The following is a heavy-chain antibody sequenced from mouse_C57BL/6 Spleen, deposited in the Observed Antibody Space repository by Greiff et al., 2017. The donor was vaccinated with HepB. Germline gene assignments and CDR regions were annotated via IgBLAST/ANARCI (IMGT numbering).Heavy chain of an antibody. CDR2: ISYDGSN. D-gene: IGHD2-1*01. CDR1: GYSITSGYY. J-gene: IGHJ4*01. V-gene: IGHV3-6*01. CDR3: ARNGNYEVYAMDY. Sequence: VQLQQSGPGLVKPSQSLSLTCSVPGYSITSGYYWNWIRQFPGNKLEWMGYISYDGSNNYNPSLKNRISITRDTSKNQFFLKLNSVTTEDTATYYCARNGNYEVYAMDYWGQGTSVTVSS.